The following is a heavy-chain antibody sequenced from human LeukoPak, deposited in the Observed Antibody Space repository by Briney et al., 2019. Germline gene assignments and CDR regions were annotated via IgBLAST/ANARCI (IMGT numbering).Heavy chain of an antibody. J-gene: IGHJ4*02. D-gene: IGHD6-19*01. CDR3: ARYSSGWSIDNGQFYH. V-gene: IGHV4-4*07. Sequence: KPSETLSLTCTVSGASISSYYWSWIRQPAGKGLEWIGRIYTSGSTNYNPSLNSRITMSIDTSKNQFSLKLSSVTAADTAVYYCARYSSGWSIDNGQFYHWGQGTLVTVSS. CDR1: GASISSYY. CDR2: IYTSGST.